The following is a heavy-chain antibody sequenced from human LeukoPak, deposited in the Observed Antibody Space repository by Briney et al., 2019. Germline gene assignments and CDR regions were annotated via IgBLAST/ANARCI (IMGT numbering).Heavy chain of an antibody. CDR3: ARERTSNRPLDY. Sequence: PGGSLRLSCAASGFTFSNFAMHWVRQAPGKQLEYVSAICSDGGCTYYANSVKGRFTISRDNSKNTLYLQMGSLRAEDTAVYYCARERTSNRPLDYWGQGTLVTVSS. V-gene: IGHV3-64*01. CDR1: GFTFSNFA. J-gene: IGHJ4*02. CDR2: ICSDGGCT. D-gene: IGHD3-16*01.